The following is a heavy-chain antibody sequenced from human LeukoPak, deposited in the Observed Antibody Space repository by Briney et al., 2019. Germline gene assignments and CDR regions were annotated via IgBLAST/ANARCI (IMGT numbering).Heavy chain of an antibody. CDR3: ARGSTPSYYYDSSGHFDY. CDR2: IDPSGGST. Sequence: ASVKVSCKASGNTFTSYYIHWVRQAPGQGLEWMGIIDPSGGSTSYAQKFQGRVTMTRDTSTSTVYMELSSLRSEDTAVYYCARGSTPSYYYDSSGHFDYWGQGTPVTVSS. D-gene: IGHD3-22*01. V-gene: IGHV1-46*01. J-gene: IGHJ4*02. CDR1: GNTFTSYY.